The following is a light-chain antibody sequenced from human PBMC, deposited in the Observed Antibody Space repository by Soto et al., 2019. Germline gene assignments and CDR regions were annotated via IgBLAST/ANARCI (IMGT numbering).Light chain of an antibody. V-gene: IGLV2-14*01. Sequence: QSALTQPASVSGSPGQSITISCTGTSSDVGGYNYVSWYQQHPGKAPKLMIYDVSNRPSGVSNRFSGSNSGNTASLTISGLQAEDEADYYCSSYTGSSTPLVFGGGTKLTVL. CDR2: DVS. CDR3: SSYTGSSTPLV. CDR1: SSDVGGYNY. J-gene: IGLJ2*01.